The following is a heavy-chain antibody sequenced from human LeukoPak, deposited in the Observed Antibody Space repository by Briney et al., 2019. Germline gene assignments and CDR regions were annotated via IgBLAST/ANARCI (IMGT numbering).Heavy chain of an antibody. CDR3: AREGMVRGVIVDY. D-gene: IGHD3-10*01. CDR1: GGSISSSSYY. J-gene: IGHJ4*02. Sequence: SETLSLTCTVSGGSISSSSYYWSWIRQPAGKGLEWIGRIYTSGSTNYNPSLKSRVTISVDTSKNQFSLKLSSVTAADTAVYYCAREGMVRGVIVDYWGQGTLVTVSS. V-gene: IGHV4-61*02. CDR2: IYTSGST.